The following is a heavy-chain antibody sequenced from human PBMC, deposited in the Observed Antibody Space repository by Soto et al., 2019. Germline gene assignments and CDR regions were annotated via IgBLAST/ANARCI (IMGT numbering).Heavy chain of an antibody. CDR2: IKSKTDGGTT. J-gene: IGHJ6*02. Sequence: GGSLRLSCAASGFTFSNAWMNWVRQAPGKGLEWVGRIKSKTDGGTTDYAAPVKGRFTISRDDSKNTLYLQMNSLKTEDTAVYYCTTPFYDSSGYLYRDIYYYYGMDVWGQGTTVTVSS. D-gene: IGHD3-22*01. CDR3: TTPFYDSSGYLYRDIYYYYGMDV. V-gene: IGHV3-15*07. CDR1: GFTFSNAW.